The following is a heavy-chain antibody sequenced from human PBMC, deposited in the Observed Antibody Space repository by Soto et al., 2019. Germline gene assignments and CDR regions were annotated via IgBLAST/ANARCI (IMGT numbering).Heavy chain of an antibody. CDR1: GFTFSSYS. D-gene: IGHD6-13*01. CDR2: ITSSGTTV. V-gene: IGHV3-48*02. Sequence: GGALRLSCAASGFTFSSYSLNLVRQAQGKGLEWVSYITSSGTTVYYADSVRGRFTISRDNAKNSLYLQMNSLRDDDTAVYYCARGSSNWAYYFDFWGQGTLVTVSS. CDR3: ARGSSNWAYYFDF. J-gene: IGHJ4*02.